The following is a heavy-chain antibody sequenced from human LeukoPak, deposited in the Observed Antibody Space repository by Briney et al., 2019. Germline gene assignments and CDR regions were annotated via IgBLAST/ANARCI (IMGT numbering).Heavy chain of an antibody. CDR3: ARDPLRGIPDYFDY. J-gene: IGHJ4*02. D-gene: IGHD2-21*01. CDR1: GFSFSDYT. V-gene: IGHV3-30-3*01. Sequence: GSLRLSCAASGFSFSDYTMHWVRQAPGKGLEWAAVISYDGGTKYYADSVKGRFTISRDNSKNTLYLQMNSLRPEDTAVYYCARDPLRGIPDYFDYWGQGTLVTVSS. CDR2: ISYDGGTK.